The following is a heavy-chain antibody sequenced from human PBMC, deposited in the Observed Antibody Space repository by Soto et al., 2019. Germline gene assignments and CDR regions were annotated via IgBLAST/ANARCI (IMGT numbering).Heavy chain of an antibody. D-gene: IGHD3-3*01. V-gene: IGHV4-34*01. CDR3: ARGLSRNTYYDFWSGYLGPVVYYYGMDV. Sequence: PSETLSLTCAVYGGSFSGYYWSWIRQPPGKGLEWIGEINHSGSTNYNPSLKSRVTISVDTSKNQFSLKLSSVTAADTAVYYCARGLSRNTYYDFWSGYLGPVVYYYGMDVWGQGTTVTVSS. CDR1: GGSFSGYY. CDR2: INHSGST. J-gene: IGHJ6*02.